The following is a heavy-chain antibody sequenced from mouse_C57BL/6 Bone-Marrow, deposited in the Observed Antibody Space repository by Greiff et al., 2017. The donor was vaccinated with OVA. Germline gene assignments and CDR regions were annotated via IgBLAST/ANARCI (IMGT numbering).Heavy chain of an antibody. D-gene: IGHD2-2*01. J-gene: IGHJ4*01. CDR1: GYAFTNYL. CDR2: IIPGSGGT. Sequence: QVQLQQSGAELVRPGTSVKVSCKASGYAFTNYLIEWVKQRPGQGLEWIGVIIPGSGGTNYTEKFKGKATLTADKSSSTAYMQLSSLTSEDSAVYFCARSALWFRYWGQGTSVTVSS. CDR3: ARSALWFRY. V-gene: IGHV1-54*01.